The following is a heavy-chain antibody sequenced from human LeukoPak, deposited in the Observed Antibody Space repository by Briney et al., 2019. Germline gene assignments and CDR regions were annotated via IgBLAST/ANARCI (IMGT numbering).Heavy chain of an antibody. CDR3: ASFAAAGTIAYYYYYMDV. CDR2: IKQDGSEK. D-gene: IGHD6-13*01. V-gene: IGHV3-7*01. J-gene: IGHJ6*03. CDR1: GFTFSSYW. Sequence: PGGSLRLSCAASGFTFSSYWMRWVRQAPGKGLEWVANIKQDGSEKYYVDSVKGRFTISRDNAKNSLYLQMNSLRAEDTAVYYCASFAAAGTIAYYYYYMDVWGKGTTVTVSS.